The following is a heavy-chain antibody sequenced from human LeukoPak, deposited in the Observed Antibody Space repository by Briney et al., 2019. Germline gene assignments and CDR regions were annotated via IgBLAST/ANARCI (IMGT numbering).Heavy chain of an antibody. V-gene: IGHV3-74*01. J-gene: IGHJ5*02. D-gene: IGHD3-16*02. Sequence: GGSLRLSCAASGFALSSYWMHWVRQAPGKGLVWVSRIKSDGSTTNYADSVKGRFTISRDNAKNTLYLQMNSLRAADTAVYYCARRYYDYVWGSYRQKLYNWFDPWGQGTLVTVSS. CDR1: GFALSSYW. CDR2: IKSDGSTT. CDR3: ARRYYDYVWGSYRQKLYNWFDP.